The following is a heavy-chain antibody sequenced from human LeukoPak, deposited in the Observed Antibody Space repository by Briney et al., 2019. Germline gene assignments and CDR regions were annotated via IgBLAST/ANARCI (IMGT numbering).Heavy chain of an antibody. J-gene: IGHJ5*02. D-gene: IGHD2-8*01. CDR2: INPNSGGT. V-gene: IGHV1-2*02. CDR3: AREAPHCTNGVCYHWFDP. Sequence: ASVKVSCKASGYTFTGYYMHWVRQAPGRGLEWMGWINPNSGGTNYAQKFQGRVTITRDTSISTAYMELSRLRSDDTAVYYCAREAPHCTNGVCYHWFDPWGQGTLVTVSS. CDR1: GYTFTGYY.